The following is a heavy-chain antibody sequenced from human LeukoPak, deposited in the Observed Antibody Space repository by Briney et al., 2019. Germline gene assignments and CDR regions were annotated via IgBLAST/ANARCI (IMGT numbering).Heavy chain of an antibody. CDR3: ARDAGLYSYGSWLDY. V-gene: IGHV3-30*02. D-gene: IGHD5-18*01. Sequence: PGGSLRLSCATSGFTFSTYGVHWVRQAPGKGLEWVAFRRYDGNNKHYAESVKGRFTISRDNSNNTVYLQMNSLRTEDTAMYYCARDAGLYSYGSWLDYWGQGTLVTVSS. J-gene: IGHJ4*02. CDR1: GFTFSTYG. CDR2: RRYDGNNK.